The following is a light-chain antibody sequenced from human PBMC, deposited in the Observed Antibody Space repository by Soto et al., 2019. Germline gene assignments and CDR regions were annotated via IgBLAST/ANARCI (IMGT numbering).Light chain of an antibody. V-gene: IGLV2-14*01. CDR3: SSYTSSDYV. CDR2: DVS. Sequence: QSALTQPASVSGSPGQSITISCTGTSSDVGGYNYVSWYQQHPDKAPKLMIYDVSNRPSGVSNRFSGSKSGNTASLTISGLQAEDEADYYCSSYTSSDYVFGTGTKVTVL. J-gene: IGLJ1*01. CDR1: SSDVGGYNY.